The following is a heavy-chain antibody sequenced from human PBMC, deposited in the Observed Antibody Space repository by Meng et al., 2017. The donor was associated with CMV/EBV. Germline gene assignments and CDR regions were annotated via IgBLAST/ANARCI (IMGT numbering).Heavy chain of an antibody. CDR2: MNPNSGNT. D-gene: IGHD2-2*01. CDR1: GYTFTSYD. J-gene: IGHJ4*02. Sequence: ASVKVSCKASGYTFTSYDINWVRQATGQGLEWMGWMNPNSGNTGYAQKFQGRVTMTRNTSISTDYMELNSLRSEDTAVYYCASELFCSSTSCWWGQGTLVTVSS. CDR3: ASELFCSSTSCW. V-gene: IGHV1-8*01.